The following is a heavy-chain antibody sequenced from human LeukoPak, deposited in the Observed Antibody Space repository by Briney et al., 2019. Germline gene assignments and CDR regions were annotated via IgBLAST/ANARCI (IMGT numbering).Heavy chain of an antibody. CDR2: ISSSGSTI. CDR3: ARDYYGSGSYYALDY. J-gene: IGHJ4*02. CDR1: GFTFSTYG. D-gene: IGHD3-10*01. Sequence: GGSLRLSCVASGFTFSTYGMHWVRQAPGKGLEWVSYISSSGSTIHYADSVKGRFTMSRDNAKNSLYLQMNSLRAEDTAVYYCARDYYGSGSYYALDYWGQGTLVTVSS. V-gene: IGHV3-48*04.